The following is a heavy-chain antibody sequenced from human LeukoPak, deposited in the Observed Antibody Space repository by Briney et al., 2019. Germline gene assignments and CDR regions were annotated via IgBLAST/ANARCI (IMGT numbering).Heavy chain of an antibody. V-gene: IGHV1-24*01. CDR3: AERSGYAFPFDP. J-gene: IGHJ5*02. Sequence: ASVKVSCKVSGYTLTELSMHWVRQAPGKGLEWMGGFDPEDGETIYAQKFQGRVTMTEDTSTDTAYMELSGLRSEDTAVYYCAERSGYAFPFDPWGQGTLVTVSS. D-gene: IGHD5-12*01. CDR2: FDPEDGET. CDR1: GYTLTELS.